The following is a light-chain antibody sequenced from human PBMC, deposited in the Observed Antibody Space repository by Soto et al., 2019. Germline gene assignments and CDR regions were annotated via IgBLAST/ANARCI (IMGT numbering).Light chain of an antibody. CDR2: DAS. V-gene: IGKV3D-20*02. Sequence: ENVLKLSPDTLSLSPRERATFSCRAIQSVSSNYLAWYQQKSGQTPRLLIYDASNRATGIPARFSGSGSGTDFTLTISSLEPEDFAVYYCQQRSNWQGASFCGGTMVDIK. CDR3: QQRSNWQGAS. J-gene: IGKJ4*01. CDR1: QSVSSNY.